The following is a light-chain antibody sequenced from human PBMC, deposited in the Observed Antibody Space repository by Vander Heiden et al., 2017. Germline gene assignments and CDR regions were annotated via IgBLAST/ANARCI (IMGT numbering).Light chain of an antibody. CDR1: QRIDSW. Sequence: IQMTQPPSFVSASVGDRVTMTCRASQRIDSWLAWYRQKSGKAPELLIYGASTLENGVPSRFSGGGFGRDFTLTISSLQPEDFGTYYCQHAISFPVTFGQRTRLDIK. V-gene: IGKV1-12*01. J-gene: IGKJ5*01. CDR2: GAS. CDR3: QHAISFPVT.